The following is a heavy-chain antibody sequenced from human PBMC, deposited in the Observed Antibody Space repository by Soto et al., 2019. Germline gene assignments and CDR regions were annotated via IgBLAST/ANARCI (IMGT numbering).Heavy chain of an antibody. D-gene: IGHD6-13*01. CDR1: GFTFSSYG. V-gene: IGHV3-30*18. CDR2: ISYDGSTK. Sequence: HPGGSLRLSCAGSGFTFSSYGMHWVRQAPGKGLEWVAVISYDGSTKYYADSVKGRFTISRDNSRNTLYLQVNSLRDEDTAVYYCAKDLWSAPGSLDYWGQGTLVTVSS. J-gene: IGHJ4*02. CDR3: AKDLWSAPGSLDY.